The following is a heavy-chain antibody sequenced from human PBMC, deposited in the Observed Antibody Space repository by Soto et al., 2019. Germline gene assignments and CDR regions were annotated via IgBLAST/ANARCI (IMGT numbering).Heavy chain of an antibody. CDR3: ARDSSGWTTELNWFDP. J-gene: IGHJ5*02. D-gene: IGHD6-19*01. V-gene: IGHV3-7*01. CDR1: GFTFSSYW. CDR2: IKQDGSEK. Sequence: GGSLRLSCAASGFTFSSYWMSWVRQAPGKGLEWVANIKQDGSEKYYVDSVKGRFTISRDNAKNSLYLQMNSLRAEDTAVYYCARDSSGWTTELNWFDPWGQGTLVTVSS.